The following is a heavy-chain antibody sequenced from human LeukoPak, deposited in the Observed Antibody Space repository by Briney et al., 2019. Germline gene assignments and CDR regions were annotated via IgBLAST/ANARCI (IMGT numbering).Heavy chain of an antibody. CDR1: GFTFDDYA. D-gene: IGHD6-19*01. V-gene: IGHV3-43*02. CDR3: AKDRGWYDY. Sequence: GGSLRLSCAASGFTFDDYAMHWVRQAPGKGLGWVSLISGDGGSTYYADSVKGRFTISRDNSKNSLYLQMNSLRTEDTALYHCAKDRGWYDYWGQGTLVTVSS. CDR2: ISGDGGST. J-gene: IGHJ4*02.